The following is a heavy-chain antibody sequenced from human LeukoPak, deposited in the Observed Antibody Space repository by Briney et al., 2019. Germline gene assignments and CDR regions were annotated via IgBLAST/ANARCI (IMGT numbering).Heavy chain of an antibody. J-gene: IGHJ4*02. D-gene: IGHD3-3*01. Sequence: SVKVSCKPARGLVSRYAISWLRQAPGHGPEWMGRILPIFGIANYAQKFQGRVTITADKSTSTAYMELSSLRSEDTAVYYCARGRITIFGVVIIRYYFDYWGQGTLVTVSS. CDR2: ILPIFGIA. CDR3: ARGRITIFGVVIIRYYFDY. V-gene: IGHV1-69*04. CDR1: RGLVSRYA.